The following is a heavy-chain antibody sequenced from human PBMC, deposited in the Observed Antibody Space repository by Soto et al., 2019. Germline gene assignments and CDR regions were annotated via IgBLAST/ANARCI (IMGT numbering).Heavy chain of an antibody. J-gene: IGHJ4*02. CDR3: ARRHRGADYRRHFDY. Sequence: EVQLLESGGGLVQPGGSLSLSCAASGFTFSSHGMSWVRQAPGRGLEWVSAISGGGGSTYYADSVNGRFTISRDNTKSTPHLQMHSLRADDTATYSCARRHRGADYRRHFDYWGQGTQVFVSS. V-gene: IGHV3-23*01. D-gene: IGHD5-12*01. CDR2: ISGGGGST. CDR1: GFTFSSHG.